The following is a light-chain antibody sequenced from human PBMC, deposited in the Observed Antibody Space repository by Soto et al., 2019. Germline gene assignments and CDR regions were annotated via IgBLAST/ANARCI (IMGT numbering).Light chain of an antibody. CDR1: QGIGDT. CDR2: GAS. Sequence: EIVITQSPATLSVSPGEGATLSCRASQGIGDTLAWYQQKPGQTPRLLIYGASSRATGIPDRFSGSGSGTDFTLTISRLEHEDFAVYYCQQYGSSPYTFGLGTKVDIK. V-gene: IGKV3-20*01. CDR3: QQYGSSPYT. J-gene: IGKJ2*01.